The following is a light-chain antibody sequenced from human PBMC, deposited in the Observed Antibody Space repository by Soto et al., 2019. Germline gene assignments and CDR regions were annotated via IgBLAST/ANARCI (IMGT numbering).Light chain of an antibody. CDR1: SGHSTYI. Sequence: QSVLTQSSSASASLGSSVKLTCTLNSGHSTYIIAWHQHQPGKAPRYLMKLEGSGSYNKGSGVPDRFSGSSSGADRYLTISNLQSEDEADYYCETWDSGTRVFGGGTKLTVL. CDR2: LEGSGSY. V-gene: IGLV4-60*03. J-gene: IGLJ2*01. CDR3: ETWDSGTRV.